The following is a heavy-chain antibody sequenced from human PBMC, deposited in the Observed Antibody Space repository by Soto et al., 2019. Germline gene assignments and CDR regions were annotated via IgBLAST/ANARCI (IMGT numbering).Heavy chain of an antibody. CDR3: ARDTGGPYSSSSIDWFDP. CDR2: ISSSSSYI. V-gene: IGHV3-21*01. D-gene: IGHD6-6*01. CDR1: GFTFSSYS. J-gene: IGHJ5*02. Sequence: GGSLRLSCAASGFTFSSYSMNWVRQAPGKGLEWVSSISSSSSYIYYADSVKGRFTISRDNAKNSLYLQMNSLRAEDTAVYYCARDTGGPYSSSSIDWFDPWGQGTLVTVSS.